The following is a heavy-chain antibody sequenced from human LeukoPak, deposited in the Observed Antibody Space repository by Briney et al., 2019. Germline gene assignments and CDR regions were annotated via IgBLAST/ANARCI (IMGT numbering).Heavy chain of an antibody. J-gene: IGHJ4*02. Sequence: GASVKVSCXASGYTFTSYDINWVRQATGQGLEWMEWMNPNSGNTGYAQKFQGRVTITADESTSTAYMELSSLRSEDTAVYYCARRTIFGVETLLDYWGQGTLVTVSS. D-gene: IGHD3-3*01. CDR2: MNPNSGNT. CDR3: ARRTIFGVETLLDY. CDR1: GYTFTSYD. V-gene: IGHV1-8*03.